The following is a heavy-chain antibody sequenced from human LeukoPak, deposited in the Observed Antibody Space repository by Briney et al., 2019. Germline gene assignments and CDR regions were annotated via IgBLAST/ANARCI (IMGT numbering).Heavy chain of an antibody. CDR3: ASTPWELLGGNDY. CDR1: GFTFSSYA. Sequence: GGSLRLSCAASGFTFSSYAMNWVRQAPGKGLEWVSSISGSGGSTYYADSVKGRFTISRDNSKNTLYLQMNSLRAEDTAVYYCASTPWELLGGNDYWGQGTLVTVSS. V-gene: IGHV3-23*01. J-gene: IGHJ4*02. CDR2: ISGSGGST. D-gene: IGHD1-26*01.